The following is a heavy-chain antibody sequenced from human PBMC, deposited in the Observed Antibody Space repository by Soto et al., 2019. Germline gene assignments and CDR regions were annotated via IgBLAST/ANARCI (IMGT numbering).Heavy chain of an antibody. J-gene: IGHJ4*02. D-gene: IGHD5-18*01. Sequence: SETLSLTCTVSGGSISTDTYFWGWIRQPPGKGLEWIGSFYYSGGSYYNPSLKSRVTISVDTSKSQFSLKLSSVTAADTAVYYCARLGHSYGGTHYYFDYWGQGTLVTVSS. CDR3: ARLGHSYGGTHYYFDY. V-gene: IGHV4-39*01. CDR2: FYYSGGS. CDR1: GGSISTDTYF.